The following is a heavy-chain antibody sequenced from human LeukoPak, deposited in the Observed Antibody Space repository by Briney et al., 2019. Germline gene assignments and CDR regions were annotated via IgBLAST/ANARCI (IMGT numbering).Heavy chain of an antibody. J-gene: IGHJ4*02. CDR1: GFTFSTYW. V-gene: IGHV3-7*01. CDR2: IKQDGSEK. Sequence: PGGSPRLSCAASGFTFSTYWMSWVRQAPGKGLEWVANIKQDGSEKYYVDSVKGRFTISRDNAKNSLYLQMNTLRPEDTAVYYCARERQNKDFWSGGDYWGQGTLVTVSS. CDR3: ARERQNKDFWSGGDY. D-gene: IGHD3-3*01.